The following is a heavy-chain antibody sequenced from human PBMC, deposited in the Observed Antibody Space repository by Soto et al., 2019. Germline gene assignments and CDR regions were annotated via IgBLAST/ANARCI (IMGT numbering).Heavy chain of an antibody. V-gene: IGHV4-31*03. Sequence: SETLSLTCTVSGGSISSGGYYWSWIRQHPGKGLEWIGYIYYSGSTYYNPSLKSRVTISVDTSKNQFSLKLSSVTAADTAVYYCARSVWGFSYYYDSSGYPYFDYCGEGTMVTVYS. CDR3: ARSVWGFSYYYDSSGYPYFDY. CDR2: IYYSGST. J-gene: IGHJ4*02. CDR1: GGSISSGGYY. D-gene: IGHD3-22*01.